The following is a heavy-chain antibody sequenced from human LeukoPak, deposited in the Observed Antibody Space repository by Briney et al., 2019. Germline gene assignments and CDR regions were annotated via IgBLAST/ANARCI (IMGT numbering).Heavy chain of an antibody. J-gene: IGHJ6*02. D-gene: IGHD3-22*01. V-gene: IGHV1-18*01. Sequence: ASVKVSCKASGYSFTSYGISWVRPAPGQGLEWMGWISAYNGNTNYAQKLQGRVTMTTDTSTSTAYMELRSLRSDDTAVYYCARNSDSSGYYYDWYYYGMDVWGQGTTVTVSS. CDR1: GYSFTSYG. CDR3: ARNSDSSGYYYDWYYYGMDV. CDR2: ISAYNGNT.